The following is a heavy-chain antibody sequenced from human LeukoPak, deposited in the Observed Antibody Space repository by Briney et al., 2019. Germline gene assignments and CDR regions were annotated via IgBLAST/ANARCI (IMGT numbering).Heavy chain of an antibody. CDR2: IKEDGTEE. CDR3: ARWNGGWGFDY. V-gene: IGHV3-7*05. J-gene: IGHJ4*02. CDR1: GFTFSSSW. Sequence: GGSLRLSCAASGFTFSSSWMTWVRQAPGKGLEWVAHIKEDGTEEYYVDSVKGRFTISRDNAKNSLYLQMNSLRAEDTAVYYWARWNGGWGFDYWGQGTLVSVSS. D-gene: IGHD6-19*01.